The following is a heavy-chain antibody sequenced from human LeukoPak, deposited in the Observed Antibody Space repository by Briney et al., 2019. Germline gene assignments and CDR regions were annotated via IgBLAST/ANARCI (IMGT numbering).Heavy chain of an antibody. Sequence: GGSLRLSCVASGFTFRHYDMSWGRQAPGKGLEWVSSINTSGGSTYYADSLQGRFTISRDNAKNSLYLQMNSLRAEDTAVYYCARDGGYFDYWGQGTLVTVSS. D-gene: IGHD3-16*01. J-gene: IGHJ4*02. CDR3: ARDGGYFDY. CDR1: GFTFRHYD. CDR2: INTSGGST. V-gene: IGHV3-23*01.